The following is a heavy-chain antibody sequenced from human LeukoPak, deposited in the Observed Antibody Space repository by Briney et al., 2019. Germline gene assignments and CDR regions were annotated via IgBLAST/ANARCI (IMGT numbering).Heavy chain of an antibody. CDR1: GSTFSSYS. CDR2: ISASGGRT. Sequence: GGSLRLSCAASGSTFSSYSMNWVRQAPGKGLEWVSAISASGGRTDYAESVKGRFTISRDNSNNTVYLQMNSLRAEDTAVYYCAKPATYYDILTGYDYWGQGTLVTVSS. J-gene: IGHJ4*02. CDR3: AKPATYYDILTGYDY. D-gene: IGHD3-9*01. V-gene: IGHV3-23*01.